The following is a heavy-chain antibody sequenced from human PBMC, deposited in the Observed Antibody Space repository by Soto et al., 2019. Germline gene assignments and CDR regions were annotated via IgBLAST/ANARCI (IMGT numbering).Heavy chain of an antibody. J-gene: IGHJ4*02. CDR1: GFTFSSYA. CDR3: AKWASGYYSSARGYYFDY. Sequence: GGSLRLSCAASGFTFSSYAMSWVRQAPGKGLEWVSAISGSGGSTYYADSVKGRFTISRDNSKNTLYLQMNSLRAEDTAVYYCAKWASGYYSSARGYYFDYWGQGTLVTVSS. V-gene: IGHV3-23*01. D-gene: IGHD3-3*01. CDR2: ISGSGGST.